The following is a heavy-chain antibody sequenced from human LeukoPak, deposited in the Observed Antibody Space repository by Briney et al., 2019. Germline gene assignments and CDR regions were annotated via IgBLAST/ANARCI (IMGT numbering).Heavy chain of an antibody. Sequence: ASVKVSCKASGYTFTSYYMHWVRQAPGQGLEWMGIINPSGGSTSYAQKFQGRVTMTRDMSTSTVYMELSSLRSEDTAVYYCARDGRYCSGGSCYTPLDYWGQGILVTVSS. J-gene: IGHJ4*02. D-gene: IGHD2-15*01. CDR2: INPSGGST. CDR1: GYTFTSYY. V-gene: IGHV1-46*01. CDR3: ARDGRYCSGGSCYTPLDY.